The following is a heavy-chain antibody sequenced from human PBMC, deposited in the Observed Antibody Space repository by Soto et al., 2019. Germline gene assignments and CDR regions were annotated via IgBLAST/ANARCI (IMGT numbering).Heavy chain of an antibody. D-gene: IGHD1-26*01. CDR1: GFTFSSYS. CDR2: ISSSSSTI. CDR3: TRDMRELLAVGYFYYGMDV. V-gene: IGHV3-48*01. Sequence: EVQLVESGGGLVQPGGSLRLSCGASGFTFSSYSMNWVRQAAGKGLEWVSYISSSSSTIYYVDSVKGRFTISRDNAKNSLYLHPNSLRGEDTAVYYCTRDMRELLAVGYFYYGMDVWGQGTAVTVSS. J-gene: IGHJ6*02.